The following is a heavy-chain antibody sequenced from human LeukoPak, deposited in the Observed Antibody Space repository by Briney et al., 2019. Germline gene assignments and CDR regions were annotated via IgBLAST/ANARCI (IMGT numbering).Heavy chain of an antibody. CDR1: GESFRGYY. D-gene: IGHD2-2*02. Sequence: TETLSLTCAIHGESFRGYYWSRIRQPPGKGLEGNGEINHSGSTNYNPSLKSRVTISVDTSKNQFTVKLSSGTVADTAVYYCASIGVVPVAINCWGQGTLVTVSS. CDR3: ASIGVVPVAINC. CDR2: INHSGST. J-gene: IGHJ4*02. V-gene: IGHV4-34*01.